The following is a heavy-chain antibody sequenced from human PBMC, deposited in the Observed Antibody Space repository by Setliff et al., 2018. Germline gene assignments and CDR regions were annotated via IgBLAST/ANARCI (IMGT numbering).Heavy chain of an antibody. D-gene: IGHD6-19*01. CDR2: VYYSGTA. Sequence: SETLSLTCSVSGGSISSSSYQWGWIRQTAGKGLEWIGSVYYSGTAYYNPSLKSRVTISVDNAKDSLYLQMNSLRGEDTAVYYCARGTSGWFPHDYWGQGTLVTVSS. V-gene: IGHV4-39*07. J-gene: IGHJ4*02. CDR3: ARGTSGWFPHDY. CDR1: GGSISSSSYQ.